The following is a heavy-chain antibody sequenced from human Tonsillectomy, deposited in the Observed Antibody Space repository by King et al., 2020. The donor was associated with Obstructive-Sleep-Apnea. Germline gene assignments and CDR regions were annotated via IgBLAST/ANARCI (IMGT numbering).Heavy chain of an antibody. J-gene: IGHJ5*02. CDR2: ISYDGSNK. Sequence: VQLVESGGGVVQPGRSLRLSCAASGFTFSSYAMHWVRQAPGKGLEWVAVISYDGSNKYYADSVKGRFTISRDNSKNTLYLQMNSLRAEDTAVYYFARDGRYYNWFDPWGQGTLVTVSS. CDR1: GFTFSSYA. CDR3: ARDGRYYNWFDP. D-gene: IGHD1-14*01. V-gene: IGHV3-30*04.